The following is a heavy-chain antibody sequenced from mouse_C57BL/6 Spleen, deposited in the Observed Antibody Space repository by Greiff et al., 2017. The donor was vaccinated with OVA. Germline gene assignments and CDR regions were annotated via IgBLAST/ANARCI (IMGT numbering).Heavy chain of an antibody. Sequence: EVMLVESGGGLVKPGGSLKLSCAASGFTFSSYAMSWVRQTPEKRLEWVATISDGGSYTYYPDNVKGRFTISRDNAKNNLYLQMSHLKSEDTAMYYCARRRGDGVLYFDYWGQGTTLTVSS. CDR3: ARRRGDGVLYFDY. CDR1: GFTFSSYA. D-gene: IGHD3-3*01. J-gene: IGHJ2*01. V-gene: IGHV5-4*03. CDR2: ISDGGSYT.